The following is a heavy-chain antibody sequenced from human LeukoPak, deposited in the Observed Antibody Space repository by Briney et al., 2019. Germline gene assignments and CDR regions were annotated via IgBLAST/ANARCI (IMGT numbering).Heavy chain of an antibody. CDR1: GGSISSYY. J-gene: IGHJ4*02. Sequence: SETLSLTGTVSGGSISSYYWSWIRQPPGKGLEWIGYIYYTGSTNYNPSLKSRVTISVDTSKNQFSLRLSSVTAADTAVYYCARQREYYESSGYYSFDYWGQGALVTVSS. CDR3: ARQREYYESSGYYSFDY. CDR2: IYYTGST. V-gene: IGHV4-59*08. D-gene: IGHD3-22*01.